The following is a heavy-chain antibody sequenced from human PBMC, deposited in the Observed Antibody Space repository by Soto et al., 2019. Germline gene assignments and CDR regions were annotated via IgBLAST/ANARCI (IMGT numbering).Heavy chain of an antibody. D-gene: IGHD2-21*01. CDR1: GDTFTTNY. CDR2: INPNNGAT. J-gene: IGHJ6*02. CDR3: ASRVLCDMAV. V-gene: IGHV1-46*01. Sequence: GASVKVSCKASGDTFTTNYIHWVRQAPGQGLEWMGRINPNNGATLYAQEFQGRLILTTDTSTSTVYMDLNSVKSEDSAVYYCASRVLCDMAVWSQGTTVTVSS.